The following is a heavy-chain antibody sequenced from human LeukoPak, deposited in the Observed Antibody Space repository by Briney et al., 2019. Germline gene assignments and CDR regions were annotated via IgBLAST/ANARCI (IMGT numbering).Heavy chain of an antibody. CDR3: ARGGTTTVDY. CDR1: GGSFSGYY. V-gene: IGHV4-34*01. J-gene: IGHJ4*02. Sequence: PSETLSLTCAVYGGSFSGYYWSWIRQPPGKGLEWIGEINHSGSTNYNPSLKSRVTISVDASKNQFSLKLSSVTAADTAAYYCARGGTTTVDYWGQGTLVTVSS. D-gene: IGHD1-1*01. CDR2: INHSGST.